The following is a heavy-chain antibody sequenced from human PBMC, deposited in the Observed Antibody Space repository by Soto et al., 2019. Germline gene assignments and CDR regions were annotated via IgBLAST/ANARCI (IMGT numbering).Heavy chain of an antibody. D-gene: IGHD6-13*01. Sequence: HPGGSLRLSCAASGFTFSSYAMTWVRQAPGKGLEWVSGISGSGGSTYYADSVKGRFTISRDNPKNTLYLQMNSLRAEDTAVYYCAKGSGYSSSWAPFDYWGQGTLVTVSS. CDR2: ISGSGGST. CDR3: AKGSGYSSSWAPFDY. J-gene: IGHJ4*02. CDR1: GFTFSSYA. V-gene: IGHV3-23*01.